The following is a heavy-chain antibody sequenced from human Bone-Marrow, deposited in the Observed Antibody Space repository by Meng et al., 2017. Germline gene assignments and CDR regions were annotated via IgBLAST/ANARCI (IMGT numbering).Heavy chain of an antibody. CDR3: ARQGFLEWLLYRGNWFDP. D-gene: IGHD3-3*01. Sequence: QLQLQESGPGLVKPSEALPLTCTVSGGSISSSSYYWGWIRQPPGKGLEWIGSIYYSGSTYYNPSLKSRVTISVDTSKNQFSLKLSSVTAADTAVYYCARQGFLEWLLYRGNWFDPWGQGTLVTVSS. J-gene: IGHJ5*02. CDR2: IYYSGST. CDR1: GGSISSSSYY. V-gene: IGHV4-39*01.